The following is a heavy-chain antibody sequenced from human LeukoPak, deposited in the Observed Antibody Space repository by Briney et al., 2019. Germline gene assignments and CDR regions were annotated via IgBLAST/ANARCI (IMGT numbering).Heavy chain of an antibody. CDR3: ASTTKKWFGESYFDY. V-gene: IGHV3-7*01. CDR2: IKGDGSEK. CDR1: GFTFSSDW. Sequence: PGGSLRLSCAASGFTFSSDWMGWVRQAPGKGLEWVANIKGDGSEKYYVDSVKGRFTISRDNAKNSLYLQMNSLRAEDTAVYYCASTTKKWFGESYFDYWGQGTLVTVSS. D-gene: IGHD3-10*01. J-gene: IGHJ4*02.